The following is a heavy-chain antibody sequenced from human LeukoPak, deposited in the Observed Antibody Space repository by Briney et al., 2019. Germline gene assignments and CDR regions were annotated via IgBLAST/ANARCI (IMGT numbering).Heavy chain of an antibody. Sequence: SETLSLTCTVSGGSISSYYWSWIRQPPGKGLEWIGYIYYSGSTNYNPSLKSRVTISVDTSKNQFSLKLSSVTAADTAVYYCARSLMTTVPHWSDPWGQGTLVTVSS. CDR1: GGSISSYY. D-gene: IGHD4-17*01. CDR2: IYYSGST. V-gene: IGHV4-59*01. J-gene: IGHJ5*02. CDR3: ARSLMTTVPHWSDP.